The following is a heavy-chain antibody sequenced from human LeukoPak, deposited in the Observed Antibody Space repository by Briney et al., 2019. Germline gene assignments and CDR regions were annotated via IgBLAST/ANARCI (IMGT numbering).Heavy chain of an antibody. D-gene: IGHD7-27*01. CDR3: ARQLNWAFDY. CDR1: GGSISSSSYY. V-gene: IGHV4-39*01. Sequence: TSETLSLTRTVSGGSISSSSYYWGWIRQPPGKGLEWIGYIYYSGSTYYNPSLKSRVTISVDTSKNQFSLKLSSVTAADTAVYYCARQLNWAFDYWGLGTLVTVSS. CDR2: IYYSGST. J-gene: IGHJ4*02.